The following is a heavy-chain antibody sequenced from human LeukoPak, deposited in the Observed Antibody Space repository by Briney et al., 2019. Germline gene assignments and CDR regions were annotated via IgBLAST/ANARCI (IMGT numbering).Heavy chain of an antibody. CDR2: ISSSSSYI. Sequence: KRGGSLRLSCAASGFTFSSYSMNWVRQAPGKGLEWVSSISSSSSYIYYADSVKGRFTISRDNAKNSLYLQVNSLRAEDTAVYYCARGLIWFGELWSAFDIWGQGTMVTVSS. V-gene: IGHV3-21*01. J-gene: IGHJ3*02. CDR1: GFTFSSYS. D-gene: IGHD3-10*01. CDR3: ARGLIWFGELWSAFDI.